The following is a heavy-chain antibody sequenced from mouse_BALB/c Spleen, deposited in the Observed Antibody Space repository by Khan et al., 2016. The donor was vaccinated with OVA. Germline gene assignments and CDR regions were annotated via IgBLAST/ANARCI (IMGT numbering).Heavy chain of an antibody. V-gene: IGHV9-1*02. CDR2: INTYTGEP. CDR3: ARGASYWYFDV. J-gene: IGHJ1*01. CDR1: GYTFTNYG. Sequence: QIQLVQSGPELKKPGETVKISCKASGYTFTNYGMNWVKQAPGKGLKWMGWINTYTGEPTYTDDFKGRFAFSLETSASTAYLQINNLKNEDMATYVGARGASYWYFDVWAQGPRSPSPQ.